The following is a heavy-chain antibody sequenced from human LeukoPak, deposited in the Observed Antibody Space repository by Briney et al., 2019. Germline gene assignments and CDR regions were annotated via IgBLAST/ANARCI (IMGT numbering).Heavy chain of an antibody. V-gene: IGHV3-7*03. Sequence: PGGSLRLSCAASGFTFGSYWMSWVRQAPGKGLEWVANIKQDGSEKYYVDSVKGRFTISRDNSKNTLYLQMNSLRAEDTAVYYCAKDRYYYDSSGNFDYWGQGTLVTVSS. CDR1: GFTFGSYW. CDR2: IKQDGSEK. CDR3: AKDRYYYDSSGNFDY. J-gene: IGHJ4*02. D-gene: IGHD3-22*01.